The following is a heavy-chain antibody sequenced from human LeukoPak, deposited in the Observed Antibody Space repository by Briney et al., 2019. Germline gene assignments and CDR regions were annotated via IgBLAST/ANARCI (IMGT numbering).Heavy chain of an antibody. D-gene: IGHD6-19*01. CDR3: ARGYSSGSATDY. V-gene: IGHV1-69*05. J-gene: IGHJ4*02. Sequence: GASVKVSFKASGGTFSSYAISWVRPAACKGLEWMGRIIPIFGTANYSQKFQGRVTITTDETTSTAYLELSSLRSEDTAVYYCARGYSSGSATDYWGQGTLVTVSS. CDR2: IIPIFGTA. CDR1: GGTFSSYA.